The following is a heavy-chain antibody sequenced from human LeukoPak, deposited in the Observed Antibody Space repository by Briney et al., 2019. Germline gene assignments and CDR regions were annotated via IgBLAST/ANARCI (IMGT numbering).Heavy chain of an antibody. V-gene: IGHV4-59*01. Sequence: SETLSLTCTVSGGSISSYYWSWIRQPPGKGLEGIGYIYYSGSTNYNPSLKSRVTISVDTSKNQFSLKLSSVTAADTAVYYCARGELLYNDYWGQGTLVTVSS. CDR2: IYYSGST. CDR1: GGSISSYY. J-gene: IGHJ4*02. CDR3: ARGELLYNDY. D-gene: IGHD1-26*01.